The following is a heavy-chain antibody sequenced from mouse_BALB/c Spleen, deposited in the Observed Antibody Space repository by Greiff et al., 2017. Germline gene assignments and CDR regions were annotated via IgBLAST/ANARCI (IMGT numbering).Heavy chain of an antibody. J-gene: IGHJ1*01. CDR3: ARQGSYWYFDV. CDR2: ISYSGST. V-gene: IGHV3-2*02. Sequence: EVQGVESGPGLVKPSQSLSLTCTVTGYSITSDYAWNWIRQFPGNKLEWMGYISYSGSTSYNPSLKSRISITRDTSKNQFFLQLNSVTTEDTATYYCARQGSYWYFDVWGAGTTVTVSS. D-gene: IGHD1-1*01. CDR1: GYSITSDYA.